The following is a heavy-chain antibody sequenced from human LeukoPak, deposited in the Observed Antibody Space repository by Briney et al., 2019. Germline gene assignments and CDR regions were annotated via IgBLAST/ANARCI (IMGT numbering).Heavy chain of an antibody. V-gene: IGHV1-58*01. Sequence: SVKVSCKASGFTFTSSAVQWVRQARGLRLEWIGWVVVGSGHINYAQKFQERATITWDMSTSTAYMELSSLRSEDTAVYYCAVLTGEYGRPRMSWFGPWGQGTLVTVSS. CDR2: VVVGSGHI. D-gene: IGHD4-17*01. J-gene: IGHJ5*02. CDR3: AVLTGEYGRPRMSWFGP. CDR1: GFTFTSSA.